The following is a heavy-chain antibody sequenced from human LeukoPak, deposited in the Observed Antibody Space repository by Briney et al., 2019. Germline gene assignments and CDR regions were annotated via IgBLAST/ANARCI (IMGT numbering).Heavy chain of an antibody. Sequence: GGSLRLSCAASGFSFSNAGMSWVRQAPGKGLEWVGRIKTKTDGGTADYAAPVKGRFTISRDDSKNTLYLQMNSLKTEDTAVYYCSTLPGYCSRGPCYFDYWGQGTLVTVSS. CDR3: STLPGYCSRGPCYFDY. CDR2: IKTKTDGGTA. V-gene: IGHV3-15*01. D-gene: IGHD2-15*01. CDR1: GFSFSNAG. J-gene: IGHJ4*02.